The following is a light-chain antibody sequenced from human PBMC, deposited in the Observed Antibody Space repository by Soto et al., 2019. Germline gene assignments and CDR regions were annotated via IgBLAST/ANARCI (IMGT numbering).Light chain of an antibody. CDR3: GTWDNSLSAV. J-gene: IGLJ2*01. Sequence: QSVLTQPPSVSAAPRQKVTISCSGSSSNIGRNYVSWYQQLPGTAPKLLIYDNGKRPSGIPDRFSGSQSGTSATLGITGLQTGDEADYYCGTWDNSLSAVFGGGTKVTVL. V-gene: IGLV1-51*01. CDR1: SSNIGRNY. CDR2: DNG.